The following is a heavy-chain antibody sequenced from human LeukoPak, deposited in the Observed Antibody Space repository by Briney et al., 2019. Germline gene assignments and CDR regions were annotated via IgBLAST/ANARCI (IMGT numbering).Heavy chain of an antibody. D-gene: IGHD3-3*01. V-gene: IGHV4-39*07. CDR2: IYYSGST. J-gene: IGHJ3*02. CDR3: ARGYYDFWSGSQEDAFDI. Sequence: SETLSLTCTVSGGSISSSSYYWGWIRQPPGKGLEWIGSIYYSGSTYYNPSLKSRVTISVDTSKNQFSLKLSSVTAADTAVYYCARGYYDFWSGSQEDAFDIWGQGTMVTVSS. CDR1: GGSISSSSYY.